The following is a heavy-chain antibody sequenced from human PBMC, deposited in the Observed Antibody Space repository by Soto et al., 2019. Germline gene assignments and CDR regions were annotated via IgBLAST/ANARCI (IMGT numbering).Heavy chain of an antibody. V-gene: IGHV3-9*01. CDR3: AKGSTAAGYYYYGMDV. Sequence: EVLLVESGGGLVQPGRSLRLSCAASGFTFDDYAMHWVRQAPGKGLEWVSGISWNSGSIGYADSVKGRFTISRDNAKNSLYLQMNSLRAEDTALYYCAKGSTAAGYYYYGMDVWGQGTTVTVSS. J-gene: IGHJ6*02. CDR2: ISWNSGSI. CDR1: GFTFDDYA. D-gene: IGHD6-13*01.